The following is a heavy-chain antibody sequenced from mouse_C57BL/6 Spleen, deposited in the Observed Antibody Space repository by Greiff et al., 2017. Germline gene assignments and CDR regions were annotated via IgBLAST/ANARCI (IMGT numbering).Heavy chain of an antibody. CDR1: GFTFSDYY. CDR2: ISNGGGST. Sequence: EVKLEESGGGLVQPGGSLKLSCAASGFTFSDYYMYWVRQTPEKRLEWVAYISNGGGSTYYPHTVKGRFTFSRDTAKNTRYLQMSRLKSEDTAMYYCARGVTTVGDYYAMNYGGQGTSATVSS. CDR3: ARGVTTVGDYYAMNY. D-gene: IGHD2-2*01. V-gene: IGHV5-12*01. J-gene: IGHJ4*01.